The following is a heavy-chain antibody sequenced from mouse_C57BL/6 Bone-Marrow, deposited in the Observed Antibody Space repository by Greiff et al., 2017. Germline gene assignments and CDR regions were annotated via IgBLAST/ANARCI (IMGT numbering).Heavy chain of an antibody. V-gene: IGHV6-6*01. Sequence: LQQSGGGLVQPGGSMKLSCAASGFTFSDAWMDWVRQSPEKGLEWVAEIRNKANNHATYYAESVKGRFTISRDDSKSSVYLQMNSLRAEDTGIYYCTRGALPYYYAMDYWGQGTSVTVSS. CDR1: GFTFSDAW. CDR3: TRGALPYYYAMDY. J-gene: IGHJ4*01. CDR2: IRNKANNHAT.